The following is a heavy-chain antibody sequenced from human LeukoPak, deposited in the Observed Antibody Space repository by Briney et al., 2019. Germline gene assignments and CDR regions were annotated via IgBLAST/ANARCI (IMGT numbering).Heavy chain of an antibody. V-gene: IGHV4-61*02. D-gene: IGHD2-2*01. Sequence: SETLSLTCTVSGGSISSSSYYWSWIRQPAGKGLEWIGRIYTSGSTNYNPSLKSRVTMSVDTSKNQFSLKLSSVTAADTAVYYCARDSGPDIVVVPAASTDAFDIWGQGTMVTVSS. CDR2: IYTSGST. J-gene: IGHJ3*02. CDR3: ARDSGPDIVVVPAASTDAFDI. CDR1: GGSISSSSYY.